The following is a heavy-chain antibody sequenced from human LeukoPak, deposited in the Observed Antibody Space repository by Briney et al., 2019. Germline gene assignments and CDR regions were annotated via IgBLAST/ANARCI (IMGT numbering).Heavy chain of an antibody. CDR2: ISDSGGGT. J-gene: IGHJ4*02. CDR1: GITLSNYG. D-gene: IGHD3/OR15-3a*01. V-gene: IGHV3-23*01. Sequence: SGGSLRLSCAVSGITLSNYGMSWVRQAPGKGLEWVAGISDSGGGTNYADSVKGRLTISRDNPKNTLYLQMNSLRAEDTAVYFCAKRGVVIRVILVGFHKAAYYFESWGQGALVTVSS. CDR3: AKRGVVIRVILVGFHKAAYYFES.